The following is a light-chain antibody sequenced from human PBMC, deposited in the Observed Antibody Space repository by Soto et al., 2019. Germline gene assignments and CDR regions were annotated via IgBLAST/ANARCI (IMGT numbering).Light chain of an antibody. J-gene: IGKJ1*01. Sequence: EIVLTQSPGTLSLSPGERATLSCRASQSVSSSYLAWYQQKPGQAHRLLIYGASSRATGIPDRFSGSGSGKDFTLTSSRLEPEDFAVYYCQQYGRSPTWTVGQGTKVEIK. CDR3: QQYGRSPTWT. CDR2: GAS. V-gene: IGKV3-20*01. CDR1: QSVSSSY.